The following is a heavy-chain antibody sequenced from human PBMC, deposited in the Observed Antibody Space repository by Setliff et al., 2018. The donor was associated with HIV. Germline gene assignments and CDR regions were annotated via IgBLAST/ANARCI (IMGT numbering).Heavy chain of an antibody. Sequence: SETLSLTCTVSGDPITSNDYYWGWIRQPPGKGLEWIGIIHYNGRAYYDPSLKSRVTISVDSSLTQFSLKLRSVTASDSALYYCARYTSKVDWFDPWGQGALVTVSS. CDR3: ARYTSKVDWFDP. CDR2: IHYNGRA. CDR1: GDPITSNDYY. J-gene: IGHJ5*02. V-gene: IGHV4-39*01. D-gene: IGHD2-2*02.